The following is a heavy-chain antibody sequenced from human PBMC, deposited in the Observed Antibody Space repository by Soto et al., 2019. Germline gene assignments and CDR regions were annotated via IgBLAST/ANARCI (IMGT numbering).Heavy chain of an antibody. CDR1: GFTFSSYG. V-gene: IGHV3-33*01. CDR3: ARDSYDFWSGYLPSIYYYYYMDV. D-gene: IGHD3-3*01. Sequence: QVQLVESGGGVVQPGRSLRLSCAASGFTFSSYGIHWVRQAPGKGLEWVAVIWYDGSNKYYADSVKGRFTISRDNSKNTLYLQMNSLRAEDTAVYYCARDSYDFWSGYLPSIYYYYYMDVWGKGTTVTVSS. J-gene: IGHJ6*03. CDR2: IWYDGSNK.